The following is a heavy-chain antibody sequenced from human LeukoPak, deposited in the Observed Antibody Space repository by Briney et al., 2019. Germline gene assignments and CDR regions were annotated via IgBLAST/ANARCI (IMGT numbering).Heavy chain of an antibody. CDR3: ALSLGKVVAGTLGS. J-gene: IGHJ4*02. V-gene: IGHV1-2*02. Sequence: ASVKVSCKASRYTFTAYYIHWVRQAPGQGLEWMGWINSNSGDTNLARKFQDRVTMTRDTSISTAYMDLSSLRSDDTAVYFRALSLGKVVAGTLGSWGQGTLVTVSS. D-gene: IGHD6-19*01. CDR2: INSNSGDT. CDR1: RYTFTAYY.